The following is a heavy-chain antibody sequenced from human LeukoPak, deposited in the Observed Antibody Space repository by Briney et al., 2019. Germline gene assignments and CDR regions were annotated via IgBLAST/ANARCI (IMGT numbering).Heavy chain of an antibody. CDR2: IYPSEST. D-gene: IGHD1-14*01. V-gene: IGHV4-4*07. J-gene: IGHJ4*02. CDR1: GGSISSYY. CDR3: ARGPHVNTGDY. Sequence: SETLSLTCSVSGGSISSYYWSWIRQSAEKGLEWIGRIYPSESTNYNPSLKSRVTMSGDTSKNQFSLELSSVTAADTAVYYCARGPHVNTGDYWGQGTLVTVSS.